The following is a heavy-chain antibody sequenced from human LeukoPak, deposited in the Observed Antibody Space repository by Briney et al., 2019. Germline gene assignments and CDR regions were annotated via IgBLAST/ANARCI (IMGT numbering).Heavy chain of an antibody. V-gene: IGHV3-9*01. J-gene: IGHJ4*02. Sequence: PGGSLRLSCAASGFTFDDYAMHWVRQAPGKGLEWVSGISWNSGSIGYADSVKGRFTISRDNAKNSLYLQMNSLRAEDTALYYCAKATWIGELPDYWGQGTLVTVSS. D-gene: IGHD1-26*01. CDR3: AKATWIGELPDY. CDR1: GFTFDDYA. CDR2: ISWNSGSI.